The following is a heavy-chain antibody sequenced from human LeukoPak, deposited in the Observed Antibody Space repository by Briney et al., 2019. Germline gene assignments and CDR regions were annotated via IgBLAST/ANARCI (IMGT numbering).Heavy chain of an antibody. CDR3: AKVVVRGSSPYRNAFNI. V-gene: IGHV3-9*01. J-gene: IGHJ3*02. Sequence: PGGSLRLSCAASGFTFDDCAMHWVRQAPGKGLEWVSGISWNSGSIGYADSVKGRFTISRDNAKNSLYLQMNSLRAEDTALYYCAKVVVRGSSPYRNAFNIWGQGTMVTVSS. D-gene: IGHD3-22*01. CDR2: ISWNSGSI. CDR1: GFTFDDCA.